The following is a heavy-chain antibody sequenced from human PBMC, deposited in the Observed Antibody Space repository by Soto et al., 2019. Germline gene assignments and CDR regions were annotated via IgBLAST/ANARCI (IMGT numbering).Heavy chain of an antibody. J-gene: IGHJ4*02. V-gene: IGHV1-69*13. CDR3: ARDLDSSSSPGYFDY. CDR1: GGTFSSYA. D-gene: IGHD6-6*01. CDR2: IIPIFGTA. Sequence: ASVKVSCQASGGTFSSYAISWVRQAPGQGLEWMGGIIPIFGTANYAQKFQGRVTITADESTSTAYMELSSLRSEDTAVYYCARDLDSSSSPGYFDYWGQGTLVTVSS.